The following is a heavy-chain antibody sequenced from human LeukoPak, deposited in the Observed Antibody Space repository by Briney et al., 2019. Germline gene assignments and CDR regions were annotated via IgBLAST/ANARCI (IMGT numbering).Heavy chain of an antibody. V-gene: IGHV4-59*01. Sequence: PSETLSLTCTVSGGSISSYYWSWIRQPPGKGLEWIGYIYYSGSTNYNPSLKSRVTISVDTSKNQFSLKLSSVTAADTAVYYCARDPSTMVRGVIRAIFDYWGQGTLVTVSS. CDR1: GGSISSYY. CDR3: ARDPSTMVRGVIRAIFDY. J-gene: IGHJ4*02. D-gene: IGHD3-10*01. CDR2: IYYSGST.